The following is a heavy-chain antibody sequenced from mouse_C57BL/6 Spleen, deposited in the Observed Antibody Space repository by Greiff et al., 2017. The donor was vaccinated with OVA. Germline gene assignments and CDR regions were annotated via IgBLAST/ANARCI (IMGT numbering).Heavy chain of an antibody. Sequence: VQLQQPGAELVKPGASVKMSCKASGYTFTSYWITWVKQRPGQGLEWIGDIYPGSGSTNYNEKFKSKATLTVDTSSSIAYMQLSSLTSEDSAVYYCARYDGYPYWYFDVWGTGTTVTVSS. V-gene: IGHV1-55*01. J-gene: IGHJ1*03. CDR3: ARYDGYPYWYFDV. CDR2: IYPGSGST. D-gene: IGHD2-3*01. CDR1: GYTFTSYW.